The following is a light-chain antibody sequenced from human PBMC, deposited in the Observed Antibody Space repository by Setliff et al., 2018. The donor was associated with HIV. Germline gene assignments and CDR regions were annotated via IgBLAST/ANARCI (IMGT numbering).Light chain of an antibody. Sequence: QSALTQPASVSGSPGQSITISCTGTISDVGSYNLVSWCQQHPGKAPKLMIYDVSKRPSGVSNRFSGSKSGNTASLTISGLQAEDEAVYFCCSYVSSNPHYVFGTGTKVTVL. J-gene: IGLJ1*01. V-gene: IGLV2-23*02. CDR1: ISDVGSYNL. CDR3: CSYVSSNPHYV. CDR2: DVS.